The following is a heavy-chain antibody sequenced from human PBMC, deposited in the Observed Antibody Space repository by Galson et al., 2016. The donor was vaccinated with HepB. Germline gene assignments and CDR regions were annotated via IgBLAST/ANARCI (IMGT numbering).Heavy chain of an antibody. V-gene: IGHV3-21*01. J-gene: IGHJ4*02. CDR2: LTGTSDYT. D-gene: IGHD2-15*01. Sequence: SLRLSCAGSGFTFSSYAFHWVRQVPGGALEWVSSLTGTSDYTNYADSVKGRFTISRDNARKSLFLQMNSLRAEDSALYYCVRHIGSANQFDYWGLGTLVTVSS. CDR1: GFTFSSYA. CDR3: VRHIGSANQFDY.